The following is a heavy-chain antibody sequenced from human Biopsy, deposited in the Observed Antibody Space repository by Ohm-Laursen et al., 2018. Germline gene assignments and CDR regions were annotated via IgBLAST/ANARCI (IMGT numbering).Heavy chain of an antibody. CDR3: ASAGYNPDWNFDL. J-gene: IGHJ2*01. CDR1: GGPIDSYY. V-gene: IGHV4-59*12. D-gene: IGHD5-24*01. CDR2: IYFTGRT. Sequence: SETLSLTCTVSGGPIDSYYWSWIRQPPGKALEWIGYIYFTGRTSYNPSLKSRVTMSVNTSKKQFSLRPSSVTAADTAVYYCASAGYNPDWNFDLWGRGTRVTVSS.